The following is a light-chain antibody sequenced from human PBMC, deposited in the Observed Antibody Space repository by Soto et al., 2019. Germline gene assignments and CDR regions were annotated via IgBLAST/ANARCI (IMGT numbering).Light chain of an antibody. V-gene: IGKV3-20*01. Sequence: EIVLTNSPGTLSLSQGQRATLSCRASQRLSASDIAWYQQKPGQAPKFLIYGVSSRATGIPDRFSGSGSGTDFTLTISRLEPEDFAVYHCQQYGSSPLITFGQGTRLE. CDR1: QRLSASD. CDR2: GVS. CDR3: QQYGSSPLIT. J-gene: IGKJ5*01.